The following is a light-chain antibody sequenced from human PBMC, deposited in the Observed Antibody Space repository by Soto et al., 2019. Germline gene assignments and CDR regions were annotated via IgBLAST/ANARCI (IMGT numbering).Light chain of an antibody. CDR1: QSISTE. CDR3: QQGHNWPLT. Sequence: EIVMPQSPATLSVSPGERATLSCRASQSISTELAWYQQKPGQPPRLLIYSASTRATVVPARFTGSGSGSEFTLTLSGLQSEDFAVYYCQQGHNWPLTLGQGTRLEI. J-gene: IGKJ2*01. CDR2: SAS. V-gene: IGKV3-15*01.